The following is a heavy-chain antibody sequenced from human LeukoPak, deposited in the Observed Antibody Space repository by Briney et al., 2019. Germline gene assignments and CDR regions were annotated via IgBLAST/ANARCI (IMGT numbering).Heavy chain of an antibody. CDR1: GGTFISYA. V-gene: IGHV1-69*13. J-gene: IGHJ4*02. Sequence: SVKVSCKASGGTFISYAISWVRQAPGKGLEWMGGIIPIFGTPNYAHTFQGRVTITADESTSTAYMELSSLRSEDTAVYYCARDGGYSSSSSASFDYWGQGTLVTVSS. D-gene: IGHD6-13*01. CDR3: ARDGGYSSSSSASFDY. CDR2: IIPIFGTP.